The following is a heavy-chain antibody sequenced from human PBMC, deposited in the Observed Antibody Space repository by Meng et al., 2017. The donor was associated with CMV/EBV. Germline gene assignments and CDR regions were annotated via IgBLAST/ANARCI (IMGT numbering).Heavy chain of an antibody. D-gene: IGHD2-2*01. V-gene: IGHV1-69*04. J-gene: IGHJ6*02. CDR1: GGTFSSYT. CDR3: ARDGRYCSSTSCYVVGNYYYYYGMDV. Sequence: SVKVSCKASGGTFSSYTISWVRQAPGQGLEWMGRIIPILGIANYAQKFQGRVTITADKSTSTAYMELSSLRSEGTAVYYCARDGRYCSSTSCYVVGNYYYYYGMDVWGQGTTVTVSS. CDR2: IIPILGIA.